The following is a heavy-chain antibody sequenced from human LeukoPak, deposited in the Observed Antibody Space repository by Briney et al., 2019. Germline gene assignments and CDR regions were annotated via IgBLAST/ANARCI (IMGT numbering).Heavy chain of an antibody. D-gene: IGHD5-12*01. Sequence: GGSLRLSCAASGFTFSSYWMSWVRQAPGKGLEWVANIKQDGGEKYYVESVKGRFTISRDNVKNSPYLQMNSLRVEDTAVYYCARARGGYDLDYWGQGTLVTVSS. J-gene: IGHJ4*02. V-gene: IGHV3-7*01. CDR3: ARARGGYDLDY. CDR2: IKQDGGEK. CDR1: GFTFSSYW.